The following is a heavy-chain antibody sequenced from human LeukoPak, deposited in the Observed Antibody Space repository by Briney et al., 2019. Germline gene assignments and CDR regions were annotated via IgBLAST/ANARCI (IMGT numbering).Heavy chain of an antibody. CDR3: ASSGAFTISAFDY. V-gene: IGHV4-59*01. Sequence: SETLSLTCTVSGGSISSYYWSWIRQPPGKGLEWIGYIYYSGSTNYNPSLKSRVTISVDTSKNQFSLKLSSVTAADTAVYYCASSGAFTISAFDYWGQGTLATVSS. CDR1: GGSISSYY. D-gene: IGHD3-9*01. CDR2: IYYSGST. J-gene: IGHJ4*02.